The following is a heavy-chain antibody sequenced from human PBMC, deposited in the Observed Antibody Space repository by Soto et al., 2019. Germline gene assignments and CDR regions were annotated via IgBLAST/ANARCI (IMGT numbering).Heavy chain of an antibody. D-gene: IGHD5-12*01. J-gene: IGHJ4*02. CDR1: GDSISNYY. V-gene: IGHV4-59*08. CDR3: ARGGYREFDY. Sequence: SETLSLTYTVSGDSISNYYWSWIRQPPGKGLECIGYIYYSGNTNYNPSLKSRVTISVDTSKNQFSLKLSSVTAADTAVYYCARGGYREFDYWGQGILVTVS. CDR2: IYYSGNT.